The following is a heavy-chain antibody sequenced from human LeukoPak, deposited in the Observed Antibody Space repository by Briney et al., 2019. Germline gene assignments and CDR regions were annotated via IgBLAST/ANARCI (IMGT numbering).Heavy chain of an antibody. D-gene: IGHD3-3*01. V-gene: IGHV4-39*01. CDR2: LYYSGRT. CDR1: GGSITTTSSY. CDR3: ARANRDFWSGYYNWFDP. Sequence: PSETLSLTCTVSGGSITTTSSYWGWVRQPPGKGLEWIASLYYSGRTHYNPSLKSRATISVDTSKNQFSLKLSSVTAADTAVYYCARANRDFWSGYYNWFDPWGQGTLVTVSS. J-gene: IGHJ5*02.